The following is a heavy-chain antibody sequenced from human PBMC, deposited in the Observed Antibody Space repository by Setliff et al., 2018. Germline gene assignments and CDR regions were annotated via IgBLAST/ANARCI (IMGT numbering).Heavy chain of an antibody. Sequence: GASVKVSCKASGYTFTTYAISWMRQAPGQGLEWMGWINPRGGSTSRAQKFQGRVTMTRDTSTSTVYMEMSSLRSEDTAVYYCVRSQQLSGWWFDPWGQGTLVTVSS. D-gene: IGHD6-13*01. CDR3: VRSQQLSGWWFDP. J-gene: IGHJ5*02. V-gene: IGHV1-46*03. CDR2: INPRGGST. CDR1: GYTFTTYA.